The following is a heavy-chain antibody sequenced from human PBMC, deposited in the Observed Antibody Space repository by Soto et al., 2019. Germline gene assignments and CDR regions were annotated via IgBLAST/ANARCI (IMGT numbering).Heavy chain of an antibody. CDR2: IYYDGSGK. CDR1: GFTFSNYG. CDR3: ARDIRSTYFDY. V-gene: IGHV3-33*01. D-gene: IGHD2-21*01. J-gene: IGHJ4*02. Sequence: QVQLVESGGGVVQPGRSLGLSCAASGFTFSNYGMHWFRQAPGKGPEWVAVIYYDGSGKYYADSVKGRFTISRDNSKNTLYLQMNTLRAEDTAVYYCARDIRSTYFDYWGQGTLVTVSS.